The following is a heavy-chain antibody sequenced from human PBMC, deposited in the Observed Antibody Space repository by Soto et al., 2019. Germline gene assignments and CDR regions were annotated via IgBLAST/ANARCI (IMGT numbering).Heavy chain of an antibody. Sequence: ASVKVSCKASGYTFTSYGISWVRQAPGQGLEWMGWISAYNGNTNYAQKLQGRVTMTTDTSTSTAYMELRSLRSDDTAVYYCARDSWDPDCTNGVCFSPLDYWGQGTLVTVSS. CDR3: ARDSWDPDCTNGVCFSPLDY. D-gene: IGHD2-8*01. J-gene: IGHJ4*02. CDR2: ISAYNGNT. V-gene: IGHV1-18*01. CDR1: GYTFTSYG.